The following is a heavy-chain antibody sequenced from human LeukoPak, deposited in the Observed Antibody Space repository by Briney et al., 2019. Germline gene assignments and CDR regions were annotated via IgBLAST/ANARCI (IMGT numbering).Heavy chain of an antibody. CDR2: ISYDGSNK. V-gene: IGHV3-30*04. Sequence: GGSLRLSCAASGFTFSSYAMHWVRQAPGKGLEWVAVISYDGSNKCYADSVKGRFTISRDNSKNTLYLQMNSLRAEDTAVYYCAKGAIFGVVTPFDIWGQGTMVTVSS. D-gene: IGHD3-3*01. CDR3: AKGAIFGVVTPFDI. CDR1: GFTFSSYA. J-gene: IGHJ3*02.